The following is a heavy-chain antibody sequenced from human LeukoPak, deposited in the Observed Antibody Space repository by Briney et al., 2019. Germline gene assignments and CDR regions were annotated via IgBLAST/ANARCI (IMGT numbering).Heavy chain of an antibody. CDR2: INPYNGNT. D-gene: IGHD3-3*02. Sequence: GASVKVSCKASGYSFTDYAVSWVRQAPGLGLQWMGWINPYNGNTKFTLSFQDRVTLTTDTSTATAYMELRNLKSDETAKNYCGREELAGNWLGPWGQETLVIVCS. V-gene: IGHV1-18*01. CDR1: GYSFTDYA. CDR3: GREELAGNWLGP. J-gene: IGHJ5*02.